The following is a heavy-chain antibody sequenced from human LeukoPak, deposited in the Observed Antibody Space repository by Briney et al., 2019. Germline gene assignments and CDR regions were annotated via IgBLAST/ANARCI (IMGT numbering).Heavy chain of an antibody. J-gene: IGHJ4*02. CDR1: GGSISSYY. D-gene: IGHD3-10*01. V-gene: IGHV4-59*01. CDR3: ARDFQGGFGELFDRGFDY. CDR2: IYYSGST. Sequence: SETLSLTCTVSGGSISSYYWNWIWQPPGKGLEWIGYIYYSGSTNYNPSLKSRVTISVDTSKNQFSLKLRSVTAADTAVYYCARDFQGGFGELFDRGFDYWGQGTLVTVSS.